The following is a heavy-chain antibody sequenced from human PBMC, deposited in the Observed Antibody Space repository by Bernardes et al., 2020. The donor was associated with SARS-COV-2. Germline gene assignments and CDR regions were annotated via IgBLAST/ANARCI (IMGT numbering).Heavy chain of an antibody. J-gene: IGHJ4*02. D-gene: IGHD3-16*01. CDR2: ISWNSGSI. V-gene: IGHV3-9*01. Sequence: SLSLSCAASGFTFDDYAMHWVRQAPGKGLEWVSGISWNSGSIGYADSVKGRFTISRDNAKNSLYLQMNSLRAEDTALYYCAKVADYTTASDYWGQGTLVTVSS. CDR1: GFTFDDYA. CDR3: AKVADYTTASDY.